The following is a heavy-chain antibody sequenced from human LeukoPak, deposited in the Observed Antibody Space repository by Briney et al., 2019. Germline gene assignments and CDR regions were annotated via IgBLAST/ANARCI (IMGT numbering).Heavy chain of an antibody. V-gene: IGHV4-59*01. D-gene: IGHD2-15*01. CDR2: IYYSGST. CDR3: ARGWRHDY. J-gene: IGHJ4*02. CDR1: GGSISNYY. Sequence: SETLSLTCTVSGGSISNYYWSWIRQPPGKGLEWIGYIYYSGSTNYNPSLKSRVTISVDTSKNQFSLKLSSVTAADTAVYYCARGWRHDYWGQGTLVTVSS.